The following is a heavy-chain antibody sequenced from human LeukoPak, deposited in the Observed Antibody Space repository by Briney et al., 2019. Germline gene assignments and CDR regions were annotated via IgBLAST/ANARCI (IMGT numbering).Heavy chain of an antibody. Sequence: PGGSLRLSCAASGFTFSDYAMSWVRQAPGKGLEWVSVISGNGGSTSYADSVKGRFTISRDDSKDTLYLQMNSLRAGDTATYYCAKHGYSSGWPQVPSQHWGQGTLVTVSS. V-gene: IGHV3-23*01. CDR3: AKHGYSSGWPQVPSQH. CDR1: GFTFSDYA. J-gene: IGHJ1*01. CDR2: ISGNGGST. D-gene: IGHD6-19*01.